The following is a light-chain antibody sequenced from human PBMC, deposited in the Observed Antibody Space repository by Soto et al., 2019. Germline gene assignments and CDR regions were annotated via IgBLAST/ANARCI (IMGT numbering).Light chain of an antibody. Sequence: VMTQSPATLSVSPGERATLSCRASQSISRNLAWYQQKPGQAPRLVIYDASTRATGIPARFSGSGSGTEFTLTISSLQSEDFAVYYCQQYNSWPSFGQGTKLEL. CDR2: DAS. V-gene: IGKV3-15*01. CDR3: QQYNSWPS. CDR1: QSISRN. J-gene: IGKJ2*01.